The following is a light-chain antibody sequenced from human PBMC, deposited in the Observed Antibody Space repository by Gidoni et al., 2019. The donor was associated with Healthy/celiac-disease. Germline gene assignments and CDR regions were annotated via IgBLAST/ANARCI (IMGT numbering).Light chain of an antibody. CDR2: GAS. V-gene: IGKV3-20*01. Sequence: LLSQSPGTLSLSPGDRATLSCRASQSVSSSYLAWYQQTPGQPPRLLIDGASRRATGTPDRCSGSGSGTDFTITISRLEPEYFAVYYCQQYGSSRSFGQGTKVEIK. CDR3: QQYGSSRS. CDR1: QSVSSSY. J-gene: IGKJ1*01.